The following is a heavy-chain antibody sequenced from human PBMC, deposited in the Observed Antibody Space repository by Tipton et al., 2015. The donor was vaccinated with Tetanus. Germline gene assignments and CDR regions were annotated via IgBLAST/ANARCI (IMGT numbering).Heavy chain of an antibody. J-gene: IGHJ4*02. Sequence: TLSLTCTVSGGSISSGGYYWSWIRQHPGKGLEWIGDIYNSGGTYYNPSLKSRVTISVDTSKNQFSLTLNSVTAADTAVYYRARDQGRGAPGWNYFDYWGQGSLVTVSS. D-gene: IGHD1-26*01. CDR2: IYNSGGT. V-gene: IGHV4-31*03. CDR1: GGSISSGGYY. CDR3: ARDQGRGAPGWNYFDY.